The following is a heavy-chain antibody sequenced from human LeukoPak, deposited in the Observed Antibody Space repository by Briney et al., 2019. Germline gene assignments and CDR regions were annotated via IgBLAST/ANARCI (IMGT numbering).Heavy chain of an antibody. J-gene: IGHJ4*02. CDR3: ASQVVTLGYDY. CDR1: GFTFSSHG. V-gene: IGHV3-30*03. Sequence: GGSLRLSCAVSGFTFSSHGMHWVRQAPGKGLEWVAVVSYDGNEKYYVDSVKGRFTLSRDNSKSTLHLQMNSLTAEDTGVYYCASQVVTLGYDYWGQGTLVTVSS. CDR2: VSYDGNEK. D-gene: IGHD4-23*01.